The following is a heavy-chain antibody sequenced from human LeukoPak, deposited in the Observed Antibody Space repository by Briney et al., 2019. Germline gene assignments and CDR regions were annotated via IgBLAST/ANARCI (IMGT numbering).Heavy chain of an antibody. CDR2: INPNSGGT. D-gene: IGHD3-3*01. J-gene: IGHJ5*02. CDR3: ASRFLEWLGIDP. Sequence: ASVKVSCQASGYTFTGYFMDWVRQAPGQGLEWMGWINPNSGGTNYAQKFQGRVTMTRDTSISTAYMELSRLRSDDTAVYYCASRFLEWLGIDPWGQGTLVTVSS. V-gene: IGHV1-2*02. CDR1: GYTFTGYF.